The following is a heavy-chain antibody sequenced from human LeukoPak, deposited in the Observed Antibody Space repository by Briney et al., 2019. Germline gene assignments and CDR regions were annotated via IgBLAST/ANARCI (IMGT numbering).Heavy chain of an antibody. D-gene: IGHD3-10*01. CDR3: ARGLRLGITMVRGVISS. V-gene: IGHV4-34*01. Sequence: PSETLSLTCAVYGGSFSGYYWSWIRQPPGKGLEWIGEINHSGSTNYNPSLESRVTISVDTSKNQFSLKLSSVTAADTAVYYCARGLRLGITMVRGVISSWGQGTLVTVSS. CDR1: GGSFSGYY. CDR2: INHSGST. J-gene: IGHJ5*02.